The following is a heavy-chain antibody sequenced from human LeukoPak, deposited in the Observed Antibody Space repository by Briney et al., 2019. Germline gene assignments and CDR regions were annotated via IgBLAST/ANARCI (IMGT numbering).Heavy chain of an antibody. CDR2: ISDAGGKK. V-gene: IGHV3-30-3*01. Sequence: PGGSLRLSCAASGFTFSSHAMHWVRQAPGKGLEWVALISDAGGKKYFADSVKGRFTISRDNSKNTLHLQMNSLRDEDTAVYYCASLTLNWFDPWGQGTLVTVSS. D-gene: IGHD4-23*01. CDR1: GFTFSSHA. CDR3: ASLTLNWFDP. J-gene: IGHJ5*02.